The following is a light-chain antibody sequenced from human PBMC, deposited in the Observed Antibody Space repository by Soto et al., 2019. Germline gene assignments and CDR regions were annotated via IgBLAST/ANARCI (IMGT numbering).Light chain of an antibody. CDR3: QQYNNWHRT. V-gene: IGKV3-15*01. J-gene: IGKJ1*01. Sequence: EIVMTQSPATLSVSPGERATLSCRASQSVSSNVAWYQQKPGQAPRLLIYGASTRATGIPARFSGSGSGTEFTLTISSLQSEDFADYYCQQYNNWHRTFGQGTKVEIK. CDR1: QSVSSN. CDR2: GAS.